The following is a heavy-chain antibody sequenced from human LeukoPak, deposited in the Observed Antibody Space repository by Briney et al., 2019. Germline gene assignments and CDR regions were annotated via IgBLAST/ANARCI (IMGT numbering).Heavy chain of an antibody. CDR2: IYYGGST. Sequence: SETLSLTCTVSGGSIRSNNYYWGWIRQPPGKGLEWIGYIYYGGSTYYNPSLKSRVTISVDTSKNQFSLKLSSVTAADTAVYYCARDRSIAVAGPYWYFDLWGRGTLVTVSS. D-gene: IGHD6-19*01. J-gene: IGHJ2*01. CDR1: GGSIRSNNYY. V-gene: IGHV4-31*03. CDR3: ARDRSIAVAGPYWYFDL.